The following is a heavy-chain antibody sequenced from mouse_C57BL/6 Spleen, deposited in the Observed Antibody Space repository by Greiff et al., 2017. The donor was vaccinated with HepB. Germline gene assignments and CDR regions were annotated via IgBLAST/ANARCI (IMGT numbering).Heavy chain of an antibody. J-gene: IGHJ4*01. CDR3: ATGVRRGYAMDY. V-gene: IGHV1-55*01. D-gene: IGHD2-14*01. CDR2: IYPGSGST. Sequence: QFHVKQPGAELVKPGASVKMSCKASGYTFTSYWITWVKQRPGQGLEWIGDIYPGSGSTNYNEKFKSKATLTVDTSSSTAYMQLSSLTSEDSAVYYCATGVRRGYAMDYWGQGTSVTVSS. CDR1: GYTFTSYW.